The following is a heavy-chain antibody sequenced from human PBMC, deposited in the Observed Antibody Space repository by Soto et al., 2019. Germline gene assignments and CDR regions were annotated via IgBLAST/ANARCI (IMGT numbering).Heavy chain of an antibody. J-gene: IGHJ4*01. V-gene: IGHV3-23*01. CDR2: ISGSDDST. CDR1: GFTFSRYA. Sequence: EVQLLESGGGLVQPGESLRLSCADSGFTFSRYAMSWVRQAPGKGLEWVLVISGSDDSTYYADSVKGRFTISRDNSKNTLYLQMNSLRAEDTAVYYSAKRSSSSTFDYWGHGTLVTVSS. CDR3: AKRSSSSTFDY. D-gene: IGHD6-6*01.